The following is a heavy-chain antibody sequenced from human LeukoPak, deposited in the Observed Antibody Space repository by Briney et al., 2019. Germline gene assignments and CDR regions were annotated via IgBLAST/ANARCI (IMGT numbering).Heavy chain of an antibody. V-gene: IGHV3-21*06. CDR2: ISSTSDYI. J-gene: IGHJ3*01. Sequence: PGGSLRLSCAASGFAFTSYSMNWVRQAPGKGLEWLSSISSTSDYIYDADSVKGRFTISRDNAKNSVYLQMNGLRAEDTAVYYCARDSEEQLSLGAFDVWGQGTMVTVPS. D-gene: IGHD5-18*01. CDR1: GFAFTSYS. CDR3: ARDSEEQLSLGAFDV.